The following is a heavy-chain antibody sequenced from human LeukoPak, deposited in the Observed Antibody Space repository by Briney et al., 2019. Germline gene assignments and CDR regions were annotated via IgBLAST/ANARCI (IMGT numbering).Heavy chain of an antibody. D-gene: IGHD3-10*01. CDR2: ISGSGGST. CDR1: GFTFSSYA. CDR3: AKAPYGSGKRGWYFDL. V-gene: IGHV3-23*01. Sequence: GGSLRLSCAASGFTFSSYAMSWVRQAPGKGREWVSAISGSGGSTYYADSVKGRFTISRDNSKNTLYLQMNSLRAEDTAVYYCAKAPYGSGKRGWYFDLWGRGTLVTVSS. J-gene: IGHJ2*01.